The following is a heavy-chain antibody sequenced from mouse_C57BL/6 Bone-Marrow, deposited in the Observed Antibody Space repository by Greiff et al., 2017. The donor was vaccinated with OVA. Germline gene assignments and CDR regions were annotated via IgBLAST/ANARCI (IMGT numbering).Heavy chain of an antibody. J-gene: IGHJ1*03. Sequence: EVKLQESGPGLVKPSQSLSLTCSVTGYSITSGYYWNWIRQFPGNKLEWMGYISYDGSNNYNPSLKNRISITRDTSKNQFFLKLNSVTTEDTATYYCARGTYDGYPYWYFDVWGTGTTVTVSS. CDR3: ARGTYDGYPYWYFDV. V-gene: IGHV3-6*01. CDR2: ISYDGSN. D-gene: IGHD2-3*01. CDR1: GYSITSGYY.